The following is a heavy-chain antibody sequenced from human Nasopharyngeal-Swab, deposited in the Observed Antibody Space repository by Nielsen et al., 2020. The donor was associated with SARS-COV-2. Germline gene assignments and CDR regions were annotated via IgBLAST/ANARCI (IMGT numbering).Heavy chain of an antibody. CDR1: GFTFSSYA. CDR3: AKLRGLDDSSGPQVGYFDY. Sequence: GESLKISCAASGFTFSSYAMSWVRQAPGKGLEWVSAISGSGGNTYYADSVKGRFTISRDNSKNTLYLQMNSLRAEDTAVYYCAKLRGLDDSSGPQVGYFDYWGQGTLVTVSS. CDR2: ISGSGGNT. V-gene: IGHV3-23*01. J-gene: IGHJ4*02. D-gene: IGHD3-22*01.